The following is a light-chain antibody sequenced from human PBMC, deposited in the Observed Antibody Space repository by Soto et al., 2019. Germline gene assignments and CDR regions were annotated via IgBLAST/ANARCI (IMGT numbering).Light chain of an antibody. J-gene: IGKJ3*01. Sequence: DIHMTQSPSSLSASVGDRVTITCRASRTIGRYLNWYQQKPGTAPKLLIYAATSLQSGVPSRFSGSGSGAHFTLTINSLQPEDFATYYCQQSYDSPFTFGPGTKVDVK. CDR1: RTIGRY. V-gene: IGKV1-39*01. CDR3: QQSYDSPFT. CDR2: AAT.